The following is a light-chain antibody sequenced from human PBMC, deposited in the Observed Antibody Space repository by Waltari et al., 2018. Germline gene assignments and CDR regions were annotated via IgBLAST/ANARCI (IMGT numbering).Light chain of an antibody. J-gene: IGKJ2*01. V-gene: IGKV3-20*01. CDR3: QQFGGSPKYT. Sequence: EIVLTQSPGTLSLSPGERATLSCRASQIISNNYLAWYQAKPGQAPRLLIYGISHRATGIPDRFSGGGSGTDFTLTIRRLEPEDFAVYYCQQFGGSPKYTFGQGTKLEIK. CDR2: GIS. CDR1: QIISNNY.